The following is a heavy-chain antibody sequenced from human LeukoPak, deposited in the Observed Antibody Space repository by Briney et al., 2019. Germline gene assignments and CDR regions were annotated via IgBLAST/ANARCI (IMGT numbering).Heavy chain of an antibody. V-gene: IGHV3-23*01. CDR3: AKDYIYGD. CDR2: ISGTGDST. CDR1: GFTFSYYV. J-gene: IGHJ4*02. D-gene: IGHD5-18*01. Sequence: GGSLRLSCAASGFTFSYYVMSWVRQAPGKGLEWVSSISGTGDSTFYADSVKGRFTISRDNSENTLYLQINSLRAEDTALYYCAKDYIYGDWGQGTLVTVSS.